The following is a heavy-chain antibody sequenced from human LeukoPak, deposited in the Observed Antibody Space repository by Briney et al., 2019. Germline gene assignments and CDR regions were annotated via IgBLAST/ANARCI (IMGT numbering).Heavy chain of an antibody. CDR1: GYTFTGCY. CDR2: INPNSGGT. D-gene: IGHD3-10*01. J-gene: IGHJ5*02. V-gene: IGHV1-2*02. CDR3: ASSMVRGGGWFDP. Sequence: ASVQVSCKASGYTFTGCYMHWVRQAPGQGLEWMGWINPNSGGTNYAQKFQGRVTMTRDTSISTAYMELSRLRSDDTAVYYCASSMVRGGGWFDPWGQGTLVTVSS.